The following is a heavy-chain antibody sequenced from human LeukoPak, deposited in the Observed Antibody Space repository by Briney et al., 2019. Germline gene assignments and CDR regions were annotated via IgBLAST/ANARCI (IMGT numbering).Heavy chain of an antibody. CDR1: GFTFSSYG. CDR3: AKDIYPIVVVVTIDY. D-gene: IGHD2-21*02. V-gene: IGHV3-30*02. Sequence: GGSLRLSCAASGFTFSSYGMHWVRQAPGKGLEWVAVIWYDGSNKYYADSVKGRFTISRDNSKNTLYLQMNSLRAEDTALYYCAKDIYPIVVVVTIDYWGQGTLVTVSS. J-gene: IGHJ4*02. CDR2: IWYDGSNK.